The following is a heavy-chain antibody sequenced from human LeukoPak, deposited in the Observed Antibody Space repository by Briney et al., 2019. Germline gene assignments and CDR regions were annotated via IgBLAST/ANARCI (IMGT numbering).Heavy chain of an antibody. CDR1: GFTVSSNY. CDR3: ARVLHGYNFDY. Sequence: PSGGSLRLSCAASGFTVSSNYMSWVRQAPGKGLEWVSVIYSGGSTYYADSVKGRFTISRDNSKNTLYLQMNSLRAEDTAVYYCARVLHGYNFDYWGQGTLVTVSS. D-gene: IGHD5-24*01. V-gene: IGHV3-66*01. CDR2: IYSGGST. J-gene: IGHJ4*02.